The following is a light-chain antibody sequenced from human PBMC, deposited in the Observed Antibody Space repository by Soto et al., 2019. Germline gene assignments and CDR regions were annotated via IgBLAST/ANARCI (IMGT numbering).Light chain of an antibody. CDR1: SSDVGNYKY. CDR3: CSYAGSYPYV. Sequence: QSVLTQPASVSGSPGQSITISCTGTSSDVGNYKYVSWYQQHPGKAPKLMIYDVSKRPSGVPDRFSGSKSGNTASLTISGLQAEDEADYYCCSYAGSYPYVFGTGTKVTVL. V-gene: IGLV2-11*01. J-gene: IGLJ1*01. CDR2: DVS.